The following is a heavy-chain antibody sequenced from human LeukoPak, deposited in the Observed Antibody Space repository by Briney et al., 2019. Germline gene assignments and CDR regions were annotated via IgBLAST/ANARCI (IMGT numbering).Heavy chain of an antibody. V-gene: IGHV1-69*04. CDR1: GVTFSSYA. J-gene: IGHJ5*02. Sequence: SVNVSCKASGVTFSSYAISWVRQAPGQGLEWVGRIIPILGRANYAQKVQGRVTITADKSQSTAYMELSSLRSEDKAVYYCARFMAAAGKWLDPWGEGTLVPVSS. CDR2: IIPILGRA. CDR3: ARFMAAAGKWLDP. D-gene: IGHD6-13*01.